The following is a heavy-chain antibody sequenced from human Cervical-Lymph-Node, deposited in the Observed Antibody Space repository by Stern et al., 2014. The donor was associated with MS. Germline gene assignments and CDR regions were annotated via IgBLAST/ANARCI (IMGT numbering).Heavy chain of an antibody. D-gene: IGHD3-10*01. Sequence: VQLVESGAEVKKPGASVKVSCKASGGTIGSHAISWLRQAPGQGLEWMGGLIGRFVIANYAQKVQCRVTITADESTAYMKLSSLRSEDTAVYYCARTYYYGSVTYQYHYYQMDFWGQGTTVTVSS. CDR2: LIGRFVIA. CDR3: ARTYYYGSVTYQYHYYQMDF. J-gene: IGHJ6*02. CDR1: GGTIGSHA. V-gene: IGHV1-69*01.